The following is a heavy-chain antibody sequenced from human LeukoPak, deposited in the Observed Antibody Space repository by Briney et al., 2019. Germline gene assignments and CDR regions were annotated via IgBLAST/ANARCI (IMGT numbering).Heavy chain of an antibody. Sequence: GGSLRLSCAASGFTFSSYAMSWVRQAPGKGLEWVSAISGSGGSTYYADSVKGRFTISKNNSKNTRYLEIKSVRAEDTAVYYCAKNGGSDYYYYWYSYLWGRGTLVTVSS. D-gene: IGHD3-22*01. CDR2: ISGSGGST. J-gene: IGHJ2*01. CDR1: GFTFSSYA. V-gene: IGHV3-23*01. CDR3: AKNGGSDYYYYWYSYL.